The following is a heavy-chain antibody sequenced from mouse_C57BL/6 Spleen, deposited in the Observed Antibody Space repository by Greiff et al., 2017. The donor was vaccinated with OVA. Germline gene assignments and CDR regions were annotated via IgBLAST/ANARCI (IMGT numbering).Heavy chain of an antibody. D-gene: IGHD3-3*01. CDR1: GFTFSDYG. V-gene: IGHV5-17*01. CDR3: ARRRATDWYFDV. J-gene: IGHJ1*03. CDR2: ISSGSSTI. Sequence: EVQLQESGGGLVKPGGSLKLSCAASGFTFSDYGMHWVRQAPEKGLEWVAYISSGSSTIYYADTVKGRFTISRDNAKNTLFLQMTSLRSEDTAMYYCARRRATDWYFDVWGTGTTVTVSS.